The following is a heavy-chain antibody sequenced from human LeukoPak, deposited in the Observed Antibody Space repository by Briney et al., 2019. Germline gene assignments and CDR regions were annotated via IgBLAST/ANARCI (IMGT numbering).Heavy chain of an antibody. CDR2: INQSGST. V-gene: IGHV4-34*01. CDR3: ARDRPIRDAFDI. Sequence: PSETLSLTCAVYGGSFSGYYWSWIRQPPGKGLEWIGEINQSGSTNYNPSLKSRVSISVDTSKNQFSLQLSSVTAADTAVYYCARDRPIRDAFDIWGQGTMVTVSS. CDR1: GGSFSGYY. D-gene: IGHD6-6*01. J-gene: IGHJ3*02.